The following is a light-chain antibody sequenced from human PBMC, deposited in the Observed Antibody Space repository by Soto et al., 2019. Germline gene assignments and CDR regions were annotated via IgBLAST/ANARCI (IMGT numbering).Light chain of an antibody. CDR1: SSDVGGYNY. CDR2: DVS. V-gene: IGLV2-14*01. J-gene: IGLJ2*01. Sequence: QSALTQPASVSGSPGQSITISCTGTSSDVGGYNYVYWYQQHPGKAPKLMIYDVSNRPSGVSNRCSGSKSGNTASLTISGLQAEDEADYYCSSYTSSSTLVVFGGGTKLTLL. CDR3: SSYTSSSTLVV.